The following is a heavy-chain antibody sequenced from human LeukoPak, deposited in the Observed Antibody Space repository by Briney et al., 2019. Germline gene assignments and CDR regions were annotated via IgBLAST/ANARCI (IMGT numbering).Heavy chain of an antibody. CDR3: AAENGNFWIGYHYFED. Sequence: PSETLSLTCTVSGGSLGSSSYYWGWIRQAPGKGLEWIGTIYFDVNTFYNPSLKSRVTLSIDMSKSQFSLRLASVTAADTAIYYCAAENGNFWIGYHYFEDWGQGSLVSVSS. J-gene: IGHJ4*02. V-gene: IGHV4-39*01. D-gene: IGHD3-3*01. CDR2: IYFDVNT. CDR1: GGSLGSSSYY.